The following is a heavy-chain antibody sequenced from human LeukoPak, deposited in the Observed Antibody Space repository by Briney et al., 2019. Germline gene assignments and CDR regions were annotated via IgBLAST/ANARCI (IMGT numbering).Heavy chain of an antibody. V-gene: IGHV4-34*01. Sequence: PSDTLSLICAVYGGPFCGYYWSWLRQPPGKGPEWVGEINHCGSTNYKPSLKSRVTISVDTSKNQFSLKLSSVTAADTAVYYCARPRDSSGYYDAFDIWGQGTMVTVSS. CDR3: ARPRDSSGYYDAFDI. CDR2: INHCGST. CDR1: GGPFCGYY. D-gene: IGHD3-22*01. J-gene: IGHJ3*02.